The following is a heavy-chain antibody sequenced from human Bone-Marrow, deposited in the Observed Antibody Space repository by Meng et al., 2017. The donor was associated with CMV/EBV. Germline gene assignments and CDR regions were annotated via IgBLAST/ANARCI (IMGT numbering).Heavy chain of an antibody. CDR1: GFTVSSNY. CDR2: ISGSGVNT. V-gene: IGHV3-53*01. CDR3: VRNAGG. J-gene: IGHJ4*02. D-gene: IGHD1-1*01. Sequence: GESLKISCAASGFTVSSNYMNWVRQAPGRGLERVSGISGSGVNTYYADSVKGRFIISRDNSRNTLYLVMNSLRAEDTAIYYCVRNAGGWGQGTLVTVSS.